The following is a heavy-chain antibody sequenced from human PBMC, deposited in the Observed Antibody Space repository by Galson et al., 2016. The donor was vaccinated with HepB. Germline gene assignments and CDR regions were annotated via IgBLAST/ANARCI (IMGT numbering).Heavy chain of an antibody. CDR2: TYYRSGWDN. Sequence: CAISGDSVSSNSASWYWIRQSPSRGLEWLGRTYYRSGWDNDYEVSVKGRITINADTSQNQFSLQLNSVTPEDTAVYFCARAPLFIQPDYYYGLDVWGQGITVTVSS. V-gene: IGHV6-1*01. J-gene: IGHJ6*02. CDR1: GDSVSSNSAS. CDR3: ARAPLFIQPDYYYGLDV. D-gene: IGHD5-18*01.